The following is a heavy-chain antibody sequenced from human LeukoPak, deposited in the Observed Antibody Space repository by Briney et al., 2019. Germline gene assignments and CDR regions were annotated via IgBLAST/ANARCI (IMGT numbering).Heavy chain of an antibody. CDR3: AKEIEGAPPPGAY. Sequence: PSETLSLTCAVSTDSITSNWWSWVRQPPGKGLEWIGEVHKSGSTNYYPSLQSRVTISIDKSKNQIALELTSVTAADTAVYYCAKEIEGAPPPGAYWGQGLLLTVSS. J-gene: IGHJ4*02. CDR2: VHKSGST. D-gene: IGHD1-26*01. CDR1: TDSITSNW. V-gene: IGHV4-4*02.